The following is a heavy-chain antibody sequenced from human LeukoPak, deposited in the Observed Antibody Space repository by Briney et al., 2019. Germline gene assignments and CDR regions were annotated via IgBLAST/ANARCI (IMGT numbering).Heavy chain of an antibody. D-gene: IGHD3-16*01. CDR3: ARSYASSGLDH. J-gene: IGHJ4*02. V-gene: IGHV4-39*01. CDR1: GGSISSSSYY. CDR2: IHHSGDT. Sequence: PSETLSLTCTVSGGSISSSSYYWGWIRQPPGKGLEWIGSIHHSGDTAYNPSLKSRVTISVDTSKSQFSLKLSSVTAADTAVYYCARSYASSGLDHWGQGTLVTVSS.